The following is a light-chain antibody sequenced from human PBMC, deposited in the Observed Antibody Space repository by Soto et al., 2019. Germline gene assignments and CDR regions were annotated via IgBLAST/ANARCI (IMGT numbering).Light chain of an antibody. V-gene: IGKV3-15*01. J-gene: IGKJ4*01. Sequence: EIVMTQSPATLSVSPGERATLSCRASQSINNNLAWYQQKRGQGPRLLIYGASSRATGTPARFSGSGSGTGFNLTISSMQSEDFAIYYCQQYNDWPLTFGGGNKVEIK. CDR1: QSINNN. CDR3: QQYNDWPLT. CDR2: GAS.